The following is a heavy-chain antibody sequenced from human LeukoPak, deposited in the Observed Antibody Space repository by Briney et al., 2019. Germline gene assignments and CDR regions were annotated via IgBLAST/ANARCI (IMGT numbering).Heavy chain of an antibody. CDR1: GGSFIGYY. CDR3: ARYSGYDYYFDY. D-gene: IGHD5-12*01. Sequence: PSGTLSLTCAVYGGSFIGYYWSWIRQPPGKGLEWIGEINHSGSTNYNPSLKSRVTISVDTSKNQFSLKLSSVTAADTAVYYCARYSGYDYYFDYWGQGTLVTVSS. J-gene: IGHJ4*02. CDR2: INHSGST. V-gene: IGHV4-34*01.